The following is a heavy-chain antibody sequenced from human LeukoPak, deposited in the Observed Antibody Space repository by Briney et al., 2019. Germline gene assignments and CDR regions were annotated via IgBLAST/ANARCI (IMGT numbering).Heavy chain of an antibody. J-gene: IGHJ4*02. V-gene: IGHV3-30*04. CDR2: ISYDGSNK. D-gene: IGHD5-24*01. CDR3: ARDIASIRWPNNQGGYY. Sequence: PGKSLRLSCAASGFTFSSYAMHWVRQAPGKGLEWVAVISYDGSNKYYADSVKGRFTISRDNAKNSLYLQMNSLRAEDTAVYYCARDIASIRWPNNQGGYYWGQGTLVTVSS. CDR1: GFTFSSYA.